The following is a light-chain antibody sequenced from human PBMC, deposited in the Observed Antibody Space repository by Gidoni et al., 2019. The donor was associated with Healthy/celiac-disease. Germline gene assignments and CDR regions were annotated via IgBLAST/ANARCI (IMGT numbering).Light chain of an antibody. J-gene: IGLJ2*01. V-gene: IGLV7-43*01. CDR1: TGAVTSGYY. Sequence: QTVVTQEPSLTVSPGGTVTLTCASSTGAVTSGYYPNWFQQKPGQAPRALIYSTSNQHSWTPARFSGSLLGGKAALTLSGVQPEDEAEYYGLLYYGGAHQFGGGTKLTVL. CDR2: STS. CDR3: LLYYGGAHQ.